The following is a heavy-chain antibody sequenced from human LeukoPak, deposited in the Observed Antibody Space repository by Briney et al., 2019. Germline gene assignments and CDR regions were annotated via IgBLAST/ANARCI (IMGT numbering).Heavy chain of an antibody. CDR1: GGSISSHY. Sequence: PETLSLTCTVSGGSISSHYWSWIRQPPGKGLEWIGYIYYSGSTNYNPSLKSRVTISVDTSKNQFSLKLSSVTAADTAVYYCARLTRLQRRGMGYYYYMDVWGKGTTVTASS. D-gene: IGHD5-24*01. CDR3: ARLTRLQRRGMGYYYYMDV. V-gene: IGHV4-59*11. CDR2: IYYSGST. J-gene: IGHJ6*03.